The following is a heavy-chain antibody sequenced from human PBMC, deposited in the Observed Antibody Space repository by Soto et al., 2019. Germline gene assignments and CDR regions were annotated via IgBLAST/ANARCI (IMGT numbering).Heavy chain of an antibody. D-gene: IGHD1-26*01. CDR2: MSSDGSKI. CDR1: GFDFTYYA. J-gene: IGHJ4*02. Sequence: QVQLVESGGGAVQPGESLRLSCVASGFDFTYYAMHWVRQAPGKGLESVAVMSSDGSKIHHTDSVKGRFTISRDNSKNTLYLHMNSLRKGDTAVCLLAKDDGVGGTLGVFDDWGQGTLVYVSS. V-gene: IGHV3-30*18. CDR3: AKDDGVGGTLGVFDD.